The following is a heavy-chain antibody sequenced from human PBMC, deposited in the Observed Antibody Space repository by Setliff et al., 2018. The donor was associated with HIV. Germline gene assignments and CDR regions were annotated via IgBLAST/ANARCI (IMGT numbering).Heavy chain of an antibody. J-gene: IGHJ4*02. CDR2: ISNYNGNT. CDR1: GYPFSSYG. Sequence: RASVKVSCKASGYPFSSYGLSWVRRAPGQGLEWMGWISNYNGNTNYAQKLQGRVTMTTDTSTSTAYMELRSLRSDDTAVYYCARENYYESSGRGWVYYFDYWGQGTLVTVSS. D-gene: IGHD3-22*01. V-gene: IGHV1-18*01. CDR3: ARENYYESSGRGWVYYFDY.